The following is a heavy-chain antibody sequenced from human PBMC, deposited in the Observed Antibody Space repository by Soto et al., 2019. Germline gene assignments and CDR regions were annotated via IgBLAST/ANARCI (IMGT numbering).Heavy chain of an antibody. D-gene: IGHD3-22*01. V-gene: IGHV3-48*03. CDR2: ISSSGGTT. CDR1: GFTFSTSE. J-gene: IGHJ4*02. Sequence: LRLSCAASGFTFSTSEMSWVRQAPGKGLEWISHISSSGGTTYYADSVKGRFTISRDNANHSLFLQMNSLRVADTAVYYCARWEVVTGLDYWGQGTLVTVSS. CDR3: ARWEVVTGLDY.